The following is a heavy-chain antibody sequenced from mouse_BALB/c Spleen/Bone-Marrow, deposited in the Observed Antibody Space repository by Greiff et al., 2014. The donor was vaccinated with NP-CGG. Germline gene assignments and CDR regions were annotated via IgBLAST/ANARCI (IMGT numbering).Heavy chain of an antibody. V-gene: IGHV2-9*02. CDR3: ARDNYGVAY. D-gene: IGHD1-1*02. Sequence: VMLVESGPGLVAPSQSLSITCTVSGFSLTSYGVHWVRQPPGKGLEWLGVIWAGGSTNYNSALISRLSISKDNSKSQVFLKMNSLQTDDTAMYYCARDNYGVAYWGQGTLVTVSA. J-gene: IGHJ3*01. CDR2: IWAGGST. CDR1: GFSLTSYG.